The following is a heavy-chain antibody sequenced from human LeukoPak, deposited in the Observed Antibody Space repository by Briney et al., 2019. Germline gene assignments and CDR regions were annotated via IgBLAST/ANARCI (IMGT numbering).Heavy chain of an antibody. V-gene: IGHV1-69*13. CDR3: ARRYSGSSTDAFDI. J-gene: IGHJ3*02. Sequence: GASVKVSCKASGGTFSSYAISWVRQAPGQGLEWMGGIIPIFGTANYAQKFQGRVTITADESTSTAYMELSSLRSEDTAVYYCARRYSGSSTDAFDIWGQGTMVTVSS. CDR1: GGTFSSYA. D-gene: IGHD1-26*01. CDR2: IIPIFGTA.